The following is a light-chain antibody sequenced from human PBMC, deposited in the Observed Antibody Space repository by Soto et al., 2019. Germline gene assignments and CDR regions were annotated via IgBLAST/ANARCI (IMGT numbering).Light chain of an antibody. CDR1: QAMNTY. Sequence: DIQLTQSPSFLSASLGDRVTISCRASQAMNTYVAWYQQRPGKAPKLLIYGASTLYTGVPSRFSGSESGAVFTLTISSLQPEDFATYYCQQLHSYPITFGQGTRLEIK. CDR2: GAS. J-gene: IGKJ5*01. CDR3: QQLHSYPIT. V-gene: IGKV1-9*01.